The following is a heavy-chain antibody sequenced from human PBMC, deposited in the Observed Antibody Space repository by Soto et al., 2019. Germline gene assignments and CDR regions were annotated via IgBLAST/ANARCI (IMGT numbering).Heavy chain of an antibody. CDR2: IIPIFGTA. J-gene: IGHJ6*02. Sequence: ASVKVSCKASGGTFSSYAISWVRQAPGQGLEWMGGIIPIFGTANYAQKFQGRVTITADESTSTAYMELSSLRSEDTAVYYCASSGGGNYYYYGMDVWGQGTTVTVSS. CDR1: GGTFSSYA. CDR3: ASSGGGNYYYYGMDV. D-gene: IGHD2-15*01. V-gene: IGHV1-69*13.